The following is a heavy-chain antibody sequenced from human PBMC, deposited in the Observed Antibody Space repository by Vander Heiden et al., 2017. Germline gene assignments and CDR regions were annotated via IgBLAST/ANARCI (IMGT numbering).Heavy chain of an antibody. CDR1: GFNFGVFY. CDR3: AREDGTRLGH. CDR2: ISSSGSAT. D-gene: IGHD3-9*01. Sequence: QVQLLESGGDLVKPGGSLRHSCAASGFNFGVFYLSRIRQAPGKGLEWVSCISSSGSATFYADSVKGRFTISRDNAKNSLYLQMNNLRGDDTAVYFCAREDGTRLGHWGQGTLVTVAS. V-gene: IGHV3-11*01. J-gene: IGHJ4*02.